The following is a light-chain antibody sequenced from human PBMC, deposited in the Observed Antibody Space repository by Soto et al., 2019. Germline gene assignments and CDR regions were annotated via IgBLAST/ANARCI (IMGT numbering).Light chain of an antibody. Sequence: IQLTQSPSSLSASVGDRVTITCRASQGINNYLAWYQQKPGKAPNLLIYAASTLQSGVPSRFSGSASGTDFTLTISSLQPEDFATYYCQQLSTYPITFGQGTRREIK. V-gene: IGKV1-9*01. CDR3: QQLSTYPIT. J-gene: IGKJ5*01. CDR2: AAS. CDR1: QGINNY.